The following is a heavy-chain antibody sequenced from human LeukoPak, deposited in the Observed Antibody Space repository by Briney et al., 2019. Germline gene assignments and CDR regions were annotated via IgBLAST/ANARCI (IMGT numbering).Heavy chain of an antibody. CDR2: VSAYNGNT. V-gene: IGHV1-18*01. CDR1: GGTFSSYA. CDR3: ARTGRDVVVPTDY. J-gene: IGHJ4*02. Sequence: ASVKVSCKTSGGTFSSYAISWVRQAPGQGLEWMGCVSAYNGNTNYAQKLQGRVTMTTDTSTSTAYMELRSLRSDDTAVYYCARTGRDVVVPTDYWGQGTLVTVSS. D-gene: IGHD2-2*01.